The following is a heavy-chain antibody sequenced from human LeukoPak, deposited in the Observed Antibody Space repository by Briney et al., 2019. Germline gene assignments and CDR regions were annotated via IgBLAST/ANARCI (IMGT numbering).Heavy chain of an antibody. CDR1: GYTFTGYY. V-gene: IGHV1-2*06. CDR3: ARFRSYSSSGNWFDP. Sequence: GASVKVSCKASGYTFTGYYMHWVRQAPGQGLEWMGRINPNSGGTNYAQKFQGRVTMTRDTSISTAYMELSRLRSDDTAVYYCARFRSYSSSGNWFDPRGQGTLVTVSS. J-gene: IGHJ5*02. D-gene: IGHD6-13*01. CDR2: INPNSGGT.